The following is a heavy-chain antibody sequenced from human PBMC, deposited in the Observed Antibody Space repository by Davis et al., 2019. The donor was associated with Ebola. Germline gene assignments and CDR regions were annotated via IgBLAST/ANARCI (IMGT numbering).Heavy chain of an antibody. CDR1: GYTLTELS. V-gene: IGHV1-2*02. CDR3: AREGRSMGAKFDY. Sequence: ASVKVSCKVSGYTLTELSMHWVRQAPGQGLEWMGWINPNSGGTNYAQKFQGRVTMTRDTSISTAYMELSRLRSDDTAVYYCAREGRSMGAKFDYWGQGTLVTVSS. CDR2: INPNSGGT. D-gene: IGHD1-26*01. J-gene: IGHJ4*02.